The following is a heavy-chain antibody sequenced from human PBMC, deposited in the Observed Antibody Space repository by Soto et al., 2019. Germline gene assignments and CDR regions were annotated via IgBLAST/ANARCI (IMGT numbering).Heavy chain of an antibody. D-gene: IGHD6-19*01. Sequence: EVQLVESGGGLVKPGGSLTLSCAASGFTFRNYPMNWVRQAPGKGLEWVSSISRSSRNIYYADSVKGRFTISRDNAKNALYLHMISLRAGDTAVYYCARDIKVACTNSFYYYGMDVLGQGTTVTGSS. J-gene: IGHJ6*02. CDR3: ARDIKVACTNSFYYYGMDV. CDR2: ISRSSRNI. V-gene: IGHV3-21*01. CDR1: GFTFRNYP.